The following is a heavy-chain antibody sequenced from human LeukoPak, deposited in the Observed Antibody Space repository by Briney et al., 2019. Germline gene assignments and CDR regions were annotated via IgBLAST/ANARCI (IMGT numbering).Heavy chain of an antibody. CDR1: GGSISSYY. Sequence: SETLSLTCTVSGGSISSYYWSWIRQPPGKGLEWIGYIHYSGSTHYNPSLKSRVTISVDTSKNQFSLKLSSVTAADTAVYYCARAESGNWFDPWGQGTLVTVSS. CDR3: ARAESGNWFDP. V-gene: IGHV4-59*01. J-gene: IGHJ5*02. D-gene: IGHD3-10*01. CDR2: IHYSGST.